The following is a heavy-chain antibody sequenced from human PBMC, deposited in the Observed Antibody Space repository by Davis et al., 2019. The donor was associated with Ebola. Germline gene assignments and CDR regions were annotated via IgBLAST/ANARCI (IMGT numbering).Heavy chain of an antibody. CDR2: ISKSGNNV. D-gene: IGHD3-10*01. J-gene: IGHJ4*02. V-gene: IGHV3-11*01. CDR1: GFTFSDHY. CDR3: ARDPDYSVSDY. Sequence: PGGSLRLSCAASGFTFSDHYMSWIRQAPGKGLEWVAYISKSGNNVYYADSVKGRFTISRDNAENSLYLQMHSLTAEDTAVYYCARDPDYSVSDYWGQGTLVTVSS.